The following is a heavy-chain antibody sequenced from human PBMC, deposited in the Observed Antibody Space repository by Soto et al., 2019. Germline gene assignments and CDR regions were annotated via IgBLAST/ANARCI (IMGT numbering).Heavy chain of an antibody. V-gene: IGHV4-61*01. D-gene: IGHD3-3*01. CDR1: GGSFKSGSYS. CDR3: ARDFAYFDS. J-gene: IGHJ4*02. Sequence: QVQLQESGPGLVKPSETLSLTCTVSGGSFKSGSYSWSWIRQPPGKGLEWIGYVYHTGSTSYNPSLKRRVSISMDTSKNQFSLNMASVTAADTAVYFFARDFAYFDSWGQGTLVTVSS. CDR2: VYHTGST.